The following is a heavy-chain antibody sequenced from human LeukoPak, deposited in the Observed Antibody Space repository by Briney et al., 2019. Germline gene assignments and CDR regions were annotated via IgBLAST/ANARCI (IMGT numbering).Heavy chain of an antibody. CDR3: STVEHF. J-gene: IGHJ4*02. CDR1: GLTLSGYW. V-gene: IGHV3-74*01. D-gene: IGHD1/OR15-1a*01. Sequence: GGSLRLSCSASGLTLSGYWMHWVRQIPGKGLVWVSRIDSDGSGTSYADSVKGRFTISRDDVKNMLYLQMNSLRVGDTGLYYCSTVEHFWGQGTLVTVSS. CDR2: IDSDGSGT.